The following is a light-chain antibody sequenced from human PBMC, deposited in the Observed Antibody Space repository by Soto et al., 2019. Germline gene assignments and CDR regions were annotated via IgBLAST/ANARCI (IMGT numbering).Light chain of an antibody. J-gene: IGLJ2*01. CDR2: DVG. Sequence: QSALTQPRSVSGSPGQSVTISCTGTSSDIGTYNYVSWYQQHPGKAPKLMIYDVGKRPSGVPDRFSGSKSANAASLTISGLQAEDEADYYCCSYAGYYTLSFGGGTKLTVL. CDR3: CSYAGYYTLS. CDR1: SSDIGTYNY. V-gene: IGLV2-11*01.